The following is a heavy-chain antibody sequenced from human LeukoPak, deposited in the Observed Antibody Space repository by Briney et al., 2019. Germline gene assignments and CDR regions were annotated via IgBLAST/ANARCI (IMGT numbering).Heavy chain of an antibody. CDR1: SYSISSGYY. D-gene: IGHD3-3*01. J-gene: IGHJ4*02. Sequence: SETLSLTCAVSSYSISSGYYCGWIRQPPGKGLEWIGSIYHSGSTYYNPSLKSRVTISVDTSKNQFSLKLSSVTAADTAVYYCARRGGVVLDYWGQGTLVTVSS. CDR3: ARRGGVVLDY. CDR2: IYHSGST. V-gene: IGHV4-38-2*01.